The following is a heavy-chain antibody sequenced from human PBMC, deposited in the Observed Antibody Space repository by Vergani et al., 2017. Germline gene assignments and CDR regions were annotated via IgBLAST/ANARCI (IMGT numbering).Heavy chain of an antibody. J-gene: IGHJ6*02. Sequence: QVQLQESGPGLVKPSQTLSLTCTVSGGSITSGSFYWNWIRQPAGKGLEWIGRIYGSGSTNYNPSLKSRVTISVDTSKNQFSLKLSSVTAADTAVYYCARGGVDTAMVIVHYYYGMDVWGQGTTVTVSS. CDR2: IYGSGST. V-gene: IGHV4-61*02. CDR1: GGSITSGSFY. CDR3: ARGGVDTAMVIVHYYYGMDV. D-gene: IGHD5-18*01.